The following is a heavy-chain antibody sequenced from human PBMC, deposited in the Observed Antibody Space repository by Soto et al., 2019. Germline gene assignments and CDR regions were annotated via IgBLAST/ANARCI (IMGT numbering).Heavy chain of an antibody. V-gene: IGHV3-15*01. CDR3: TAVFSSGGPPSCEELYKEYYYYMDV. D-gene: IGHD3-10*01. J-gene: IGHJ6*03. CDR1: GFTFSNAW. Sequence: GSLRLSCAASGFTFSNAWMSWVRQAPGKGLEWVGRIKSKTDGGTTDYAAPVKGRFTISRDDSKNTLYLQMNSLKTEDTAVYYCTAVFSSGGPPSCEELYKEYYYYMDVWGKGTTVTVSS. CDR2: IKSKTDGGTT.